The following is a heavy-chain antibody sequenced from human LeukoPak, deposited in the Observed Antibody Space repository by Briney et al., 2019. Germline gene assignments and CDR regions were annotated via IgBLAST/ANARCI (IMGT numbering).Heavy chain of an antibody. V-gene: IGHV3-23*01. J-gene: IGHJ3*02. CDR2: ISGSGGST. Sequence: PGGSLRLSCTASGFTFGDYAMSWVRQAPGKGLEWVSAISGSGGSTYYADSVKGRFTISRDNSKNTLYLQMNSLRAEDTAVYYCAKDRLYSSGTDAFDIWGQGTMVTASS. D-gene: IGHD6-19*01. CDR1: GFTFGDYA. CDR3: AKDRLYSSGTDAFDI.